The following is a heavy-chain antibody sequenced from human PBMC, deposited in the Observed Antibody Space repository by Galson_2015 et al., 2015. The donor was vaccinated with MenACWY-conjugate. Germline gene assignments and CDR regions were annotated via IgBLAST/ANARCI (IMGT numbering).Heavy chain of an antibody. V-gene: IGHV3-48*04. J-gene: IGHJ6*02. D-gene: IGHD3-10*01. Sequence: SLRLSCAASGFTFGHHSMNWVRQAPGKGLEWVSYISTSSSTIYYTDSVKGRFTISRDNAKNSLYLQMNSLRAEDTAVYYCARHMNPSYYNNMDVWGQGTTVTVTS. CDR2: ISTSSSTI. CDR1: GFTFGHHS. CDR3: ARHMNPSYYNNMDV.